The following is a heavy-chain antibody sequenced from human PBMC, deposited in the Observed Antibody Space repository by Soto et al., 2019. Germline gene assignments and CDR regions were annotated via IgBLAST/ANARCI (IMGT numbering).Heavy chain of an antibody. CDR1: GYTFTSYA. CDR2: INAGNGNT. CDR3: ARRRDSSSRSDAFDI. D-gene: IGHD6-13*01. J-gene: IGHJ3*02. Sequence: VASVKVSCKASGYTFTSYAMHWVRQAPGQRLEWMGWINAGNGNTKYSQKFQGRVTITRDTSASTAYMELSSLRSEDTAVYYCARRRDSSSRSDAFDIWGQGTMVTVSS. V-gene: IGHV1-3*01.